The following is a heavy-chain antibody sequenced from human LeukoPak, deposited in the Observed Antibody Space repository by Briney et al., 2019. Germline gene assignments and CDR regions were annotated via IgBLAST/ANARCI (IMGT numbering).Heavy chain of an antibody. CDR2: TNWDGAST. J-gene: IGHJ6*03. D-gene: IGHD2-2*01. CDR1: GFRFDDYG. V-gene: IGHV3-20*04. CDR3: GRVYCSTTSCYDYYDYYMDV. Sequence: PGGSLRLSCAASGFRFDDYGMSWVRHVPEKGLEWVSGTNWDGASTGYADSVKGRFTISRDNVKNFLYLQMNSLRVEDTALYFCGRVYCSTTSCYDYYDYYMDVWGKGTTVTVSS.